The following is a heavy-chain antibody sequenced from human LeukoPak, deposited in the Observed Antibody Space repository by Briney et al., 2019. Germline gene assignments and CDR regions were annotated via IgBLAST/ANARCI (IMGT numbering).Heavy chain of an antibody. J-gene: IGHJ4*02. Sequence: GGSLRLSCAASGFAFRSHGMHWVRQAPGKGLEWVAFIWYDGSNKYYTDSVKGRFTISRDNSKNTLYLQMNSLRAEDTAVYYCAGDRATSYFDYWGQGALVTISS. CDR2: IWYDGSNK. V-gene: IGHV3-33*01. CDR3: AGDRATSYFDY. CDR1: GFAFRSHG. D-gene: IGHD1-26*01.